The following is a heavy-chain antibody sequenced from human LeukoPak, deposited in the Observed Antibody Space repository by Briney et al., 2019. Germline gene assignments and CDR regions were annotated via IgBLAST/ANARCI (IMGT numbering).Heavy chain of an antibody. J-gene: IGHJ4*02. CDR3: AREKVDTAMATTDY. V-gene: IGHV4-34*01. CDR1: GGSFSGYY. CDR2: INHSGST. Sequence: SETLSLTCAVYGGSFSGYYWSWIRQPPGKGLEWIGEINHSGSTNYNPSLKSRVTISVDTSKNQFSLKLSSVTAADTAVYYCAREKVDTAMATTDYWGQGTLVTVSS. D-gene: IGHD5-18*01.